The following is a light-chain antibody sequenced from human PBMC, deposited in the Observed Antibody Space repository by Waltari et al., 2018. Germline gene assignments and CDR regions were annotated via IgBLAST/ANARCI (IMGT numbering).Light chain of an antibody. CDR2: EAS. Sequence: DIQMTQSPSSLSASVGDRVTITCRASQGITNDLAWYQQKPGETPKLLIYEASSLQSGTPSRFSGSGSGTDFTLTISSLQSEDFATYYCQHYYNTPLTFGGGTKVEIK. J-gene: IGKJ4*01. V-gene: IGKV1-NL1*01. CDR3: QHYYNTPLT. CDR1: QGITND.